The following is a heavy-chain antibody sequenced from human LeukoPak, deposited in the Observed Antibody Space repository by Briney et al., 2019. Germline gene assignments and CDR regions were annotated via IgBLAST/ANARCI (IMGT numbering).Heavy chain of an antibody. CDR3: AKARIAAAGTGAFDV. Sequence: GGTLRVSCAATGFTVSSYGMTWVGQAPGKGLEWVSAFSATDGSAQYAESVKGRFTISRDNSKNSLYLQMNSLRDEDTAVYYCAKARIAAAGTGAFDVWGQGTMVTVSS. D-gene: IGHD6-13*01. J-gene: IGHJ3*01. CDR2: FSATDGSA. CDR1: GFTVSSYG. V-gene: IGHV3-23*01.